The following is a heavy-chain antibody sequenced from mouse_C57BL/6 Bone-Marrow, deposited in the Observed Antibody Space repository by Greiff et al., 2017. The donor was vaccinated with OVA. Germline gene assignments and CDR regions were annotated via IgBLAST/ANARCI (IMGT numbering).Heavy chain of an antibody. J-gene: IGHJ2*01. D-gene: IGHD2-3*01. CDR3: ARNPYDGYSYILDY. CDR1: GFSLTSYA. CDR2: IWTGGGT. Sequence: VKLVESGPGLVAPSQSLSITCTVSGFSLTSYAISWVRQPPGKGLEWLGVIWTGGGTNYNSALKSRLSISKDNSKSQVFLKMNSLQTDDTARYYCARNPYDGYSYILDYWGQGTTLTVSS. V-gene: IGHV2-9-1*01.